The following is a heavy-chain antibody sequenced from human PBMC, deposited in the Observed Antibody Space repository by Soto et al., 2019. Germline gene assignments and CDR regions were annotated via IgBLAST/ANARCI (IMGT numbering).Heavy chain of an antibody. J-gene: IGHJ6*02. CDR1: GYTFTSDV. D-gene: IGHD5-18*01. V-gene: IGHV1-18*04. CDR2: ISAYNGNT. CDR3: ARDLWSYGYYYYYGMDV. Sequence: ASVNVSCKASGYTFTSDVISWVRQAPGQGLEWMGWISAYNGNTNYAQKLQGRVTMTTDTSTSTAYMELRSLRSDDTAVYYCARDLWSYGYYYYYGMDVWGQGTTVTVSS.